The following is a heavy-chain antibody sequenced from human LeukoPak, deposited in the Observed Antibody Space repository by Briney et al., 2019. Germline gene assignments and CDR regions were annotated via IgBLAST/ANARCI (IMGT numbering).Heavy chain of an antibody. Sequence: SQTLSLTCTVSAGSITSDYWSWIRQPPGNGLEWIGYIYYSVSTNYNPSLKSRVTISVDTSKNQFSLKLSSVTAADTAVYYCARSPNILTGRYYFDYWGQGTLVTVSS. D-gene: IGHD3-9*01. CDR1: AGSITSDY. CDR3: ARSPNILTGRYYFDY. V-gene: IGHV4-59*01. CDR2: IYYSVST. J-gene: IGHJ4*02.